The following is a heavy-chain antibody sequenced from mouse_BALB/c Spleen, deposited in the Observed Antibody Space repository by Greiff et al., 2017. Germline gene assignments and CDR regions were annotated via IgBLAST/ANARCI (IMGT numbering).Heavy chain of an antibody. Sequence: EVQLVESGGGLVKPGGSLKLSCAASGFTFSDYYMYWVRQTPEKRLEWVATISDGGSYTYYPDSVKGRFTISRDNAKNNLYLQMSSLKSEDTAMYYCARPYYGGYYAMDYWGQGTSVTVAS. J-gene: IGHJ4*01. D-gene: IGHD1-1*02. CDR3: ARPYYGGYYAMDY. CDR1: GFTFSDYY. CDR2: ISDGGSYT. V-gene: IGHV5-4*02.